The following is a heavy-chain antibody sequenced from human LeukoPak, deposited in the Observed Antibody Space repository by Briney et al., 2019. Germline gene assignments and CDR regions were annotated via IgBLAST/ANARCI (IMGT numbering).Heavy chain of an antibody. CDR2: ISFDGRNK. CDR1: GFTFTSSA. CDR3: ASHPIYYDSSVYYFDY. J-gene: IGHJ4*02. Sequence: PGGSLRLSCAASGFTFTSSAMHWVRQAPGKGLEWVAIISFDGRNKYYADSVKGRFTISRDNAKNSLYLQMNSLRAEDAAVYYCASHPIYYDSSVYYFDYWGQGTLVTVSS. D-gene: IGHD3-22*01. V-gene: IGHV3-30-3*01.